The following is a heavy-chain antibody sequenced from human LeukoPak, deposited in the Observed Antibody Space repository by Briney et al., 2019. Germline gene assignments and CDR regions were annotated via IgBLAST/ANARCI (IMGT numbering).Heavy chain of an antibody. CDR1: GYTLTSYY. CDR3: ARESSCSSTSCYVLDY. Sequence: GASVKVSCKASGYTLTSYYMHWVRQAPGQGLEWMGIINPSGGSTSYAQKFQGRVTMTRDTSTSTVYMELSSLRSEDTAVYYCARESSCSSTSCYVLDYWGQGTLVTVSS. V-gene: IGHV1-46*01. D-gene: IGHD2-2*01. J-gene: IGHJ4*02. CDR2: INPSGGST.